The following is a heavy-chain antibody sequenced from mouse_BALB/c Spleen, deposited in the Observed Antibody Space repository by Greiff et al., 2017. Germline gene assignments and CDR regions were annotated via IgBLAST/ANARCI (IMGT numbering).Heavy chain of an antibody. CDR2: IDPETGGT. Sequence: LVESGAELVRPGASVTLSCKASGYTFTDYEMHWVKPTPVHGLEWIGAIDPETGGTAYNQKLKGKATLTADKSSSTAYMELRSLTSEDSAVYYCTRWYGNYVHAMDYWGQGTSVTVSS. CDR1: GYTFTDYE. J-gene: IGHJ4*01. V-gene: IGHV1-15*01. CDR3: TRWYGNYVHAMDY. D-gene: IGHD2-10*02.